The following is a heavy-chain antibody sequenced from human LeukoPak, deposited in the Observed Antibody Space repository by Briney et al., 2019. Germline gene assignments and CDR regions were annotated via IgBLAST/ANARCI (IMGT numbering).Heavy chain of an antibody. CDR2: ISSSSSYT. Sequence: PGGSPRLSCAASGFTFSDYYMSWIRQAPGKGLEWVSYISSSSSYTNYADSVKGRFTISRDNAKNSLYLQMNSLRAEDTAVYYCARDGRGYSYGISRDAFDIWGQGTMVTVSS. CDR3: ARDGRGYSYGISRDAFDI. CDR1: GFTFSDYY. V-gene: IGHV3-11*05. D-gene: IGHD5-18*01. J-gene: IGHJ3*02.